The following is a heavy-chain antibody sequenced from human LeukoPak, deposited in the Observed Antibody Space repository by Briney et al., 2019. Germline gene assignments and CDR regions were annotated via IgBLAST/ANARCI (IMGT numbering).Heavy chain of an antibody. V-gene: IGHV4-61*02. CDR3: ARATIFGVVILD. D-gene: IGHD3-3*01. CDR1: GGSISSGSYY. Sequence: PSETLSLTCTVSGGSISSGSYYWSWIRQPAGKGLEWIGRIYTSESTNYSPSLKSRVTISVDTSKNPFSLKLSSVTAADTAVYYCARATIFGVVILDWGQGTMVTVSS. J-gene: IGHJ3*01. CDR2: IYTSEST.